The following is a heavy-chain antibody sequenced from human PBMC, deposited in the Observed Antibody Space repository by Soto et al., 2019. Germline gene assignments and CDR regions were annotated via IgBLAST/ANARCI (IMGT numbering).Heavy chain of an antibody. D-gene: IGHD3-16*01. J-gene: IGHJ4*02. V-gene: IGHV4-59*08. Sequence: QVQLQESGPGLVKPSETLSLTCTVSGGSISGYFWSWLRQPPGKGLECIGYIYFTGSTNYNPSLKSRVTISVDTSKNQFSLQLSSVTAADTAVYYCARRGDSQLDYWGQGTLVTVSS. CDR2: IYFTGST. CDR1: GGSISGYF. CDR3: ARRGDSQLDY.